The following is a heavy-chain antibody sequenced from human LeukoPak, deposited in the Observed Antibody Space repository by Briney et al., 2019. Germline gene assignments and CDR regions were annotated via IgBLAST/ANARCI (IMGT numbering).Heavy chain of an antibody. CDR1: GGSISRYY. D-gene: IGHD6-19*01. J-gene: IGHJ5*02. CDR2: IYYSGST. V-gene: IGHV4-59*01. CDR3: ARGIASSGWYYGFDA. Sequence: SETLSLTWTVSGGSISRYYWSWIRQPPGKGLEWIGYIYYSGSTNYNPSLKSRVTISVDTSKNQFSLKLSSVTAADTAVYYCARGIASSGWYYGFDAWGQGTLVTVPS.